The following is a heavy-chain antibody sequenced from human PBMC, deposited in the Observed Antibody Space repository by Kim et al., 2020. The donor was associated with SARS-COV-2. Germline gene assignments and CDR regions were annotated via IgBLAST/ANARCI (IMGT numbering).Heavy chain of an antibody. D-gene: IGHD1-26*01. V-gene: IGHV3-49*03. CDR1: GFTFGDYA. J-gene: IGHJ4*02. CDR2: IRSKAYGGTT. Sequence: GGSLRLSCTASGFTFGDYAMSWFRQAPGKGLEWVGFIRSKAYGGTTEYAASVKGRFTISRDDSKSIAYLQMNSLKTEDTAVYYCTRDRRGSYSWLLGLDYWGQGTLVTVSS. CDR3: TRDRRGSYSWLLGLDY.